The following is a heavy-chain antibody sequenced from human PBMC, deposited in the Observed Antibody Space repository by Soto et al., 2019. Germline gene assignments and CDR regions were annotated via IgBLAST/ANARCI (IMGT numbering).Heavy chain of an antibody. D-gene: IGHD5-18*01. Sequence: QVHLVQSGAEVKKPGPSVQVSCKASGYSFTSYGISWVRQAAGQGLEWMAWISGYNGKTRFAPKYQGRLSMTIDTSASTAYMDLRSLRSDDAAMYYCARDKMVNTGKWFDLWGQGTLVTVSS. CDR2: ISGYNGKT. J-gene: IGHJ5*02. CDR3: ARDKMVNTGKWFDL. CDR1: GYSFTSYG. V-gene: IGHV1-18*01.